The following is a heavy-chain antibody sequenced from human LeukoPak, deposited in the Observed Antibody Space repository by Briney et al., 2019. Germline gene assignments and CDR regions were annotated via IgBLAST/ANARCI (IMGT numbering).Heavy chain of an antibody. CDR2: IYHSGST. D-gene: IGHD1-1*01. J-gene: IGHJ3*02. CDR3: AGDPYDQDDAFDI. CDR1: GGSISSSNW. Sequence: SETLSLTCAVSGGSISSSNWWSWVRQPPGKGLEWIGEIYHSGSTNYNPSLKSRVTISVDKSKNQFSLKLSSVTAADTAVYYCAGDPYDQDDAFDIWGQGTMVTVSS. V-gene: IGHV4-4*02.